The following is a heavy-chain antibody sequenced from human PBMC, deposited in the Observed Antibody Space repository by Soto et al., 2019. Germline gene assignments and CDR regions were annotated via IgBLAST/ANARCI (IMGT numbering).Heavy chain of an antibody. CDR3: ARDKSKGSGSYYKQYNWFDP. CDR1: GGSISSYY. Sequence: PSETLSLTCTVSGGSISSYYWSWIRQPPGKGLEWIGYIYYSGSTNYNPSLKSRVTISVDTSKNQFSLKLSSVTAADTAVYYCARDKSKGSGSYYKQYNWFDPWGQGTLVTVSS. J-gene: IGHJ5*02. D-gene: IGHD3-10*01. CDR2: IYYSGST. V-gene: IGHV4-59*01.